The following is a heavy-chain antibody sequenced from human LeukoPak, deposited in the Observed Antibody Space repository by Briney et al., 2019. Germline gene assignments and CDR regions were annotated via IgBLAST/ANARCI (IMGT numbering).Heavy chain of an antibody. CDR1: GLTFRSYA. CDR2: ISGGGGST. Sequence: GGSLRLSCAASGLTFRSYAVSWVRQAPGKGLEWVSAISGGGGSTYYTDSVKGRFTISRDNSKNTLYLQMNSLRAEDTAVYFCAKNLIKQGIAVAGTPDYWGQGTLVTVSS. V-gene: IGHV3-23*01. CDR3: AKNLIKQGIAVAGTPDY. J-gene: IGHJ4*02. D-gene: IGHD6-19*01.